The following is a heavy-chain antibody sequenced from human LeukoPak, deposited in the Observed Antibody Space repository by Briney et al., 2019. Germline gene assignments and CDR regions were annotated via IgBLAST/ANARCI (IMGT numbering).Heavy chain of an antibody. CDR2: ISSSSSYI. CDR1: GFTLSTYT. V-gene: IGHV3-21*04. D-gene: IGHD2-21*02. Sequence: GGSLRLSCAASGFTLSTYTMNWVRQAPGKGLEWVSSISSSSSYIYYADSVKGRFTISRDDAKNSLSLQMNSLRAEDTAVYYCARDHYHKIHSVMVTAPDYWGQGTLVIVSS. J-gene: IGHJ4*02. CDR3: ARDHYHKIHSVMVTAPDY.